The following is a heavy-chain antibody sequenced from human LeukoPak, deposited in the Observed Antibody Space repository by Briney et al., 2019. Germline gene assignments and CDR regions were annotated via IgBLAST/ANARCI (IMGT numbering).Heavy chain of an antibody. D-gene: IGHD3-22*01. CDR3: ARDRSYYYDSGAFDI. V-gene: IGHV3-21*01. CDR2: ISSSSSYI. Sequence: KTGGSLRLSCAASGFTFSSYSMNWVRQAPGKGLEWVSSISSSSSYIYYADSVKGRFTISRDNAKNSLYLRMNSLRAEDTAVYYCARDRSYYYDSGAFDIWGQGTMVTVSS. CDR1: GFTFSSYS. J-gene: IGHJ3*02.